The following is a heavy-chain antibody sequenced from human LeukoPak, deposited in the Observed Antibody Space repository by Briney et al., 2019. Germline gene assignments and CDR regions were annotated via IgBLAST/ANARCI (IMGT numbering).Heavy chain of an antibody. Sequence: GSLRLSCAASGFTFSSYGMHWVRQAPGKGLEWVAVISHDGSNKYYADSVKGRFTISRDNSENTLYLQMNSLRAKDTAVYYCAKDHGYYGSGSSFDYWGQGTLVTVSS. V-gene: IGHV3-30*18. CDR1: GFTFSSYG. J-gene: IGHJ4*02. D-gene: IGHD3-10*01. CDR3: AKDHGYYGSGSSFDY. CDR2: ISHDGSNK.